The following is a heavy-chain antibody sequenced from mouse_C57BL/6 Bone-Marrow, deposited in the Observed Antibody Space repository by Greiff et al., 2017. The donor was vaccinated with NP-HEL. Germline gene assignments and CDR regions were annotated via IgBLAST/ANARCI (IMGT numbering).Heavy chain of an antibody. CDR3: ARNRPYDPFAY. CDR1: GFSLTNYG. V-gene: IGHV2-2*01. Sequence: QVQLQQSGPGLVQPSQSLSITCTASGFSLTNYGVHWVRQSPGKGLEWLGVIWSGGSTDYNAAFISRRSISKDNSKSQVYFKMNSLQADDTAIYYCARNRPYDPFAYWGQGTLVTVSA. CDR2: IWSGGST. J-gene: IGHJ3*01. D-gene: IGHD2-10*02.